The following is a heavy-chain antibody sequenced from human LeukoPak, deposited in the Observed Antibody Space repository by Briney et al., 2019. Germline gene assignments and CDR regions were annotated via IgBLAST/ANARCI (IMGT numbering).Heavy chain of an antibody. CDR2: IYYSGST. D-gene: IGHD6-13*01. Sequence: PSETLSLTCTVSGGSISSSSYYWGWIRQPPGKGLEWIGSIYYSGSTYYNPSLKSRVTISVDTSKNQFSLKLSSVSAADTAVYYCARDRAGYTSSWYVDYWGQGTLVTVSS. CDR3: ARDRAGYTSSWYVDY. J-gene: IGHJ4*02. V-gene: IGHV4-39*07. CDR1: GGSISSSSYY.